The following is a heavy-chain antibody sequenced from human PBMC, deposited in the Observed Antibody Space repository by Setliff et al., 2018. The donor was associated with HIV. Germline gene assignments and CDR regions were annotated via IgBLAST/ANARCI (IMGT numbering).Heavy chain of an antibody. J-gene: IGHJ6*04. CDR1: GFTFSDYY. V-gene: IGHV1-2*02. D-gene: IGHD1-7*01. CDR3: AKDRTGTGTTLHV. Sequence: ASVKVSCKASGFTFSDYYMHWVRQAPGQGLEWMGWINPNSGGTNYAQKFQGRVNMTRDTSISTTYMELSRLRSDDTAVYYCAKDRTGTGTTLHVWGKGTTVTVSS. CDR2: INPNSGGT.